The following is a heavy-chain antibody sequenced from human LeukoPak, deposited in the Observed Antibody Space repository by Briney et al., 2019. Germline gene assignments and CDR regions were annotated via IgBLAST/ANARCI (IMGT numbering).Heavy chain of an antibody. Sequence: PGGSLRLSCAASGFTFSSYAMSWVRQAPGKGLEWVSAISGSGGSTYYADSVKGRFTISRDSSKNTLYVQMNSLRDEDTAVYYCAKAQLSSPSGSYLDWYFDLWGRGTLVTVSS. V-gene: IGHV3-23*01. CDR1: GFTFSSYA. CDR3: AKAQLSSPSGSYLDWYFDL. D-gene: IGHD1-26*01. CDR2: ISGSGGST. J-gene: IGHJ2*01.